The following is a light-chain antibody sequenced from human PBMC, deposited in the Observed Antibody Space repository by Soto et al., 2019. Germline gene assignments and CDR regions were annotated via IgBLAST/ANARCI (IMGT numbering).Light chain of an antibody. Sequence: SYELTQPPSVSVAPGQTASITCGGRNIGRKSVHWYQQKPGQAPVVVVYDDRDRPSGIPERFSGSNSGNTATLTISRVEAGDEADYYCQLWDSNSDHVVFGGGTKLTVL. J-gene: IGLJ2*01. CDR3: QLWDSNSDHVV. V-gene: IGLV3-21*02. CDR2: DDR. CDR1: NIGRKS.